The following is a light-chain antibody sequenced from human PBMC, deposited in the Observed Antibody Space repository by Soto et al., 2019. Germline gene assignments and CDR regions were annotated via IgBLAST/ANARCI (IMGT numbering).Light chain of an antibody. Sequence: QSVLTQPASVSESPGQSISISCTGTSSDVGANDYVSWYQHHPGKAPKLIIFDVNNRPSGVSDRFSGSKSGNTASLAISGLQAEDEADYYCSSYSLSSIWVFGGGTKVTVL. CDR1: SSDVGANDY. J-gene: IGLJ3*02. V-gene: IGLV2-14*01. CDR3: SSYSLSSIWV. CDR2: DVN.